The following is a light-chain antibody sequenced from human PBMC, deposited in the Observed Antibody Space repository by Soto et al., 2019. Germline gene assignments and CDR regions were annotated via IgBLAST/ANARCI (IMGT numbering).Light chain of an antibody. CDR3: QQSYRFPYT. CDR1: QSISSY. CDR2: VAS. Sequence: DIQMTQSPSSLSASVGDRVTITCRASQSISSYLNWYQQKPGKAPKFLIYVASSLQSGVPSRFSGSGSGTDFTLTISSLQPEDFATYCCQQSYRFPYTFGQGTKLEIK. J-gene: IGKJ2*01. V-gene: IGKV1-39*01.